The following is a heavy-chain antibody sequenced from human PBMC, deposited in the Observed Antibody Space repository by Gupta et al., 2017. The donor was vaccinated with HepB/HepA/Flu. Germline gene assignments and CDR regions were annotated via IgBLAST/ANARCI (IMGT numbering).Heavy chain of an antibody. CDR1: GFKFDDFG. Sequence: EVQLVESGGGVVRPGGSLRLSCAVSGFKFDDFGMNWVRQSPGKGLQWVSGINWSGRIASHAESLKGRFSISRDNAKKSLYLQMSGLRAEDTAFYYCARANGSGGHSYSSDFWGQGTLVTVSS. CDR3: ARANGSGGHSYSSDF. CDR2: INWSGRIA. J-gene: IGHJ4*02. D-gene: IGHD3-10*01. V-gene: IGHV3-20*04.